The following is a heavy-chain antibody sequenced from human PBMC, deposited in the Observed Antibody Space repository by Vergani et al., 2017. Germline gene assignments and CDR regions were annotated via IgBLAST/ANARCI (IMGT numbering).Heavy chain of an antibody. Sequence: QMQLQESGPGLVKASETLSLTCTVSGDSIISRSYYWGWIRQPPGKGLEWIGSIYNSGNGDSSSSLKSRVTISADTSKNQFSLRLTSVTAADTAVYYCASGKYYSDSTSHFRGRYFDVWGRGTLGTRPS. CDR3: ASGKYYSDSTSHFRGRYFDV. D-gene: IGHD3-16*01. J-gene: IGHJ2*01. V-gene: IGHV4-39*01. CDR2: IYNSGNG. CDR1: GDSIISRSYY.